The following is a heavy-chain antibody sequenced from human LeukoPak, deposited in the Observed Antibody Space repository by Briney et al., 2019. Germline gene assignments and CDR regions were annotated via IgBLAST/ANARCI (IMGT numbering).Heavy chain of an antibody. CDR1: GFTFSSYV. CDR2: ISSTSDYL. J-gene: IGHJ4*02. Sequence: GGPLRLSCAASGFTFSSYVMHWVRQAPGKGLEWVSSISSTSDYLDHADSLKGRFTISRDNAKKSLYLQMSSLRVEDTAVYYCVRDMSGVVAASTEEYWGQGTLVTVSS. D-gene: IGHD2-15*01. V-gene: IGHV3-21*01. CDR3: VRDMSGVVAASTEEY.